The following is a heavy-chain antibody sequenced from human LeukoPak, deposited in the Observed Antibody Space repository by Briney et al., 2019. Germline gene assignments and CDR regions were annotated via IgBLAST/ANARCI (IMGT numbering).Heavy chain of an antibody. CDR3: AKGPNSDFWSGYSHYMDV. V-gene: IGHV3-23*01. CDR1: GFTFSTYW. D-gene: IGHD3-3*01. Sequence: PGGSLRLSCAASGFTFSTYWINWVRQAPGKGLEWVSGISGSGGSTYYAASVRGRFTISRDRSKNTVFLQMSSLRAEDTAAYYCAKGPNSDFWSGYSHYMDVWGKGTTAIVSS. J-gene: IGHJ6*03. CDR2: ISGSGGST.